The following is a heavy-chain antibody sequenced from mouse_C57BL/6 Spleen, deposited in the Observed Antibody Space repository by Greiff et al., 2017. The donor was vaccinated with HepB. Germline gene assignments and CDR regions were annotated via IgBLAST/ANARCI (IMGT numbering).Heavy chain of an antibody. J-gene: IGHJ1*03. CDR2: INPSSGYT. CDR3: ATPYYGSSHWYFDV. D-gene: IGHD1-1*01. V-gene: IGHV1-4*01. Sequence: QVQLKQSGAELARPGASVKMSCKASGYTFTSYTMHWVKQRPGQGLEWIGYINPSSGYTKYNQKFKDKATLTADKSSSTAYMQLSSLTSEDSAVYYCATPYYGSSHWYFDVWGTGTTVTVSS. CDR1: GYTFTSYT.